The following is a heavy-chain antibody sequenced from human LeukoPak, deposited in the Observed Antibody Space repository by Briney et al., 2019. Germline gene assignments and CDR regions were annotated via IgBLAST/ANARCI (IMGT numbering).Heavy chain of an antibody. Sequence: GESLRLSCAASGFTFSSYSMNWVRQAPGKGLEWVSSISGSSSYINYADSVKGRFTISRDNAQNSLFLQLNSLRAEDTAVYYCARDPYSSGWYKDALDIWGQGTMVTVSS. CDR3: ARDPYSSGWYKDALDI. J-gene: IGHJ3*02. V-gene: IGHV3-21*01. CDR1: GFTFSSYS. CDR2: ISGSSSYI. D-gene: IGHD6-19*01.